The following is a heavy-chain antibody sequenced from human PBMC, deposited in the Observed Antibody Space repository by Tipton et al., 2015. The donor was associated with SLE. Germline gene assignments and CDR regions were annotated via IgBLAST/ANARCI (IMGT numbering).Heavy chain of an antibody. CDR1: GYTFANFG. J-gene: IGHJ4*02. CDR2: ISGYNGNI. V-gene: IGHV1-18*01. D-gene: IGHD3-9*01. Sequence: QLVQSGAEVKKPGASVKLSCKTFGYTFANFGVSWVRQAPGQGLEWMGWISGYNGNINYAQKFQGRVTMTTDTSTNTGYMELRSLRSDDTAVYYCAREGLHYDILTGLLGRGYYFDHWGQGALVTVSS. CDR3: AREGLHYDILTGLLGRGYYFDH.